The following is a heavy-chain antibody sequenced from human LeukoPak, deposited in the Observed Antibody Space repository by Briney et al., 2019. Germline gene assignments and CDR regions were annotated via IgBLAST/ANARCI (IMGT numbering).Heavy chain of an antibody. Sequence: SGTLSLTCAVSGGSISSSNWWSWVRQPPGKGLEWIGEIYDSGSINFNPSLKSRITISIDKSKNQFSLKLSSVTAADTAIYYCARVETIGTTWFDPWGQGTLVTVSS. CDR1: GGSISSSNW. CDR3: ARVETIGTTWFDP. V-gene: IGHV4-4*02. CDR2: IYDSGSI. J-gene: IGHJ5*02. D-gene: IGHD1-1*01.